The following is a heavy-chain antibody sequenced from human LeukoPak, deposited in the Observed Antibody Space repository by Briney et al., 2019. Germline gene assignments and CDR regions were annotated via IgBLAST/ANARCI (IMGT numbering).Heavy chain of an antibody. D-gene: IGHD6-13*01. V-gene: IGHV1-18*01. J-gene: IGHJ3*02. CDR2: ISPYNDNT. Sequence: ASVKVSCKASGYTFTRTGINWVRQAPGQGLEWMGWISPYNDNTKYAQKFQGRPTVTTDTSTTTAYMDLRSLRSDDTAVYYCTRDHLAAAGSDAFDIWGQGTMVTVSS. CDR3: TRDHLAAAGSDAFDI. CDR1: GYTFTRTG.